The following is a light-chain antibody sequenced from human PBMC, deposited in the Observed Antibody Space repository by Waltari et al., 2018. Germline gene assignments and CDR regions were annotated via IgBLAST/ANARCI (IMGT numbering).Light chain of an antibody. CDR3: ASWDASLNGWV. V-gene: IGLV1-44*01. Sequence: QSVLTQPPSASGTPGQRVTIPCSRGRPHIGSNSANSFQQLPGTAPRLFIYFTDQRPSGVPGRFSGSKSGTSASLAISGLQSGDEADYYCASWDASLNGWVFGGGTKLTVL. CDR2: FTD. CDR1: RPHIGSNS. J-gene: IGLJ3*02.